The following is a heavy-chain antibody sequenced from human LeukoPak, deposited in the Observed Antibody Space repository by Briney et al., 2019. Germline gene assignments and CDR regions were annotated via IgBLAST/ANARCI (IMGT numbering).Heavy chain of an antibody. CDR1: GYSFTSYW. CDR3: ARQAPDYYDSGYDAFDI. V-gene: IGHV5-51*01. J-gene: IGHJ3*02. D-gene: IGHD3-22*01. Sequence: GESLKISCKGSGYSFTSYWIGWVRQMPGKGLEWMGIIYPGDSDTRYSPSIQGQVTISADKSISTAYLQWSSLKASDTAMYYCARQAPDYYDSGYDAFDIWGQGTMVTVSS. CDR2: IYPGDSDT.